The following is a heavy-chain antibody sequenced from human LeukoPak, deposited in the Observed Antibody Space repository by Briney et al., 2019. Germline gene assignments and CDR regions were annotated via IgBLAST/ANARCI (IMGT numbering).Heavy chain of an antibody. D-gene: IGHD6-19*01. J-gene: IGHJ6*02. Sequence: ASVKVSCKASGGTFSSYAISWVRQAPGQGLEWMGRIIPILGIANYAQKFQGRVTITADKSTSTAYMELSSLRSEDTAVYYCARATSPIAVAGTYYYYYGMDVWGQGTTVTVSS. CDR3: ARATSPIAVAGTYYYYYGMDV. CDR2: IIPILGIA. V-gene: IGHV1-69*04. CDR1: GGTFSSYA.